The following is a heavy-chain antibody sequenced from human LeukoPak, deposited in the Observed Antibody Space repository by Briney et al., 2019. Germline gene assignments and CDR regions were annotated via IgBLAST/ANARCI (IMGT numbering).Heavy chain of an antibody. CDR1: GYSISSGYY. J-gene: IGHJ4*02. D-gene: IGHD5-18*01. V-gene: IGHV4-38-2*01. Sequence: SETLSLTCAVSGYSISSGYYWGWIRQPPGKGLEWIGSIYHSGSTYYNPSLKSRVTISVDTSKNQFSLKLSSVTAADTAVYYCARRSGINSYGSPYLDYWGQGTLVTVSS. CDR2: IYHSGST. CDR3: ARRSGINSYGSPYLDY.